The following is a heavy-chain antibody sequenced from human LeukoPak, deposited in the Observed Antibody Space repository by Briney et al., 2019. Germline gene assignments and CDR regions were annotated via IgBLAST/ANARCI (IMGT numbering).Heavy chain of an antibody. D-gene: IGHD1-1*01. CDR3: ARGLGRAYHYYCMDV. V-gene: IGHV3-48*04. Sequence: GGSLRLSCAASGFTFSSYWMSWVRQAPGKGLEWVSYINSGGSTVYYADSVKGRFTISRDNAKNSLYLQMNSLRAEDTAVYYCARGLGRAYHYYCMDVWGKGTMVTVSS. J-gene: IGHJ6*03. CDR2: INSGGSTV. CDR1: GFTFSSYW.